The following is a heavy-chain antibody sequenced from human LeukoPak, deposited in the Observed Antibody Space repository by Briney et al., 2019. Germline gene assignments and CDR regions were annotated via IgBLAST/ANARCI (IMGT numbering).Heavy chain of an antibody. J-gene: IGHJ4*02. Sequence: VASVTVSCKASTDTFTVYYMHWVRQAPGQGLRWMGWINPNSGDTNYAEKFQGRITMTRDTSISTAYMELRSLTSDDTAVYYCVNFGYSNAPSFSSWGRGTVVTVSS. CDR2: INPNSGDT. CDR1: TDTFTVYY. CDR3: VNFGYSNAPSFSS. D-gene: IGHD5-12*01. V-gene: IGHV1-2*02.